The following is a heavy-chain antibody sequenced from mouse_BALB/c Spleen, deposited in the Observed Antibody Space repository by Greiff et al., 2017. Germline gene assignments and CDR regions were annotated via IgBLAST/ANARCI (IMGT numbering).Heavy chain of an antibody. V-gene: IGHV14-3*02. CDR1: GFNIKDTY. CDR3: ACNYVGYYAMDY. D-gene: IGHD2-1*01. J-gene: IGHJ4*01. Sequence: EVHLVESGAELVKPGASVKLSCTASGFNIKDTYMHWVKQRPEQGLEWIGRIDPANGNTKYDPKFQGKATITADTSSNTAYLQLSSLTSEDTAVYYCACNYVGYYAMDYWGQGTSVTVSS. CDR2: IDPANGNT.